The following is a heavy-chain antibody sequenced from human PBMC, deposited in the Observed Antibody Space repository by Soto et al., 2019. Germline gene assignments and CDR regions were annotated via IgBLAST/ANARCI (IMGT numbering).Heavy chain of an antibody. Sequence: QVQLVQSGAEVKRPGSSVKVSCKASGGTFSSYAFSWVRQAPGQGLEWMGGIIPVFNSPSLAQNLHGRATVTADKSTSTAYMELSALRFEDTAVYYCSIIGYNNDLDVWGQGTTVIVSS. J-gene: IGHJ6*02. D-gene: IGHD1-20*01. V-gene: IGHV1-69*06. CDR3: SIIGYNNDLDV. CDR2: IIPVFNSP. CDR1: GGTFSSYA.